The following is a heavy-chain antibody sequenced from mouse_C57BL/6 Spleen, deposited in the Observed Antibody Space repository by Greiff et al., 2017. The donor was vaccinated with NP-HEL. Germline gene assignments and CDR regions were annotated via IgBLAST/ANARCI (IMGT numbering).Heavy chain of an antibody. CDR3: ARHYYGTYYYAMDY. D-gene: IGHD2-1*01. Sequence: QVQLKESGPELVKPGASVKISCKASGYAFSSSWMNWVKQRPGKGLEWIGRIYPGDGDTNYNGKFKGKATLTADKSSSTAYMQLSSLTSEDSAVYFCARHYYGTYYYAMDYWGQGTSVTVSS. CDR2: IYPGDGDT. J-gene: IGHJ4*01. CDR1: GYAFSSSW. V-gene: IGHV1-82*01.